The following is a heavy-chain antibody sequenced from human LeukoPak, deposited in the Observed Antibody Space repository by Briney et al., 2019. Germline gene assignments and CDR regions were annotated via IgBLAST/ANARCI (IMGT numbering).Heavy chain of an antibody. V-gene: IGHV3-23*01. J-gene: IGHJ4*02. D-gene: IGHD3-16*02. CDR3: SRAGSYRFDY. CDR1: GFTFSSFA. Sequence: GGSLRLSCAASGFTFSSFAMSWVRQAPGKGLEWVSGISGSGGSTYYTDSVKGRFIISRDNAKNTLYLQMNSLRAEDTAVYYCSRAGSYRFDYWGQGTLVTVSS. CDR2: ISGSGGST.